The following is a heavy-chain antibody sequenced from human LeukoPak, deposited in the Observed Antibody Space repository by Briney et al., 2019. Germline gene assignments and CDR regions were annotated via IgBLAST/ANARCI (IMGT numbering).Heavy chain of an antibody. J-gene: IGHJ4*02. CDR1: GFTFATYT. Sequence: GGSLRLSCTGAGFTFATYTFNWVRQAPGKGLEWVSSISSSSSHIYYTDSVKGRFTISRDNAKTSLNLQVNSLRAEDTAVYYCARGDKSSGWYFLDYWGRGTLVTVSS. CDR2: ISSSSSHI. CDR3: ARGDKSSGWYFLDY. V-gene: IGHV3-21*01. D-gene: IGHD6-19*01.